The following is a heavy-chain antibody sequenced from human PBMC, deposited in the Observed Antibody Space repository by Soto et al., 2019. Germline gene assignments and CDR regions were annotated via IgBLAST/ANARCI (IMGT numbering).Heavy chain of an antibody. CDR3: ARGYDFWSGYYSSSIVDV. D-gene: IGHD3-3*01. V-gene: IGHV3-74*01. Sequence: EVQLVESGGGLVQPGGSLRLSCAASGFTFSSYWMHWVRQAPGKGLVWVSRINSDGSSTSYADSVKGRFTISRDNAKNTLYLQMNSLRAEDTAVYYCARGYDFWSGYYSSSIVDVWGKGTTVTVSS. J-gene: IGHJ6*04. CDR1: GFTFSSYW. CDR2: INSDGSST.